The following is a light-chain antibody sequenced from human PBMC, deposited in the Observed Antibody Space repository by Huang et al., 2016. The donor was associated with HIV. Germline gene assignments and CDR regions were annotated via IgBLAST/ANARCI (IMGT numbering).Light chain of an antibody. Sequence: EIVLTQSPATLSLSPGAKATLSCRASHSASTYLASYQQKPGQAPRHLIYDASNRATGIPARFSGSESGRDFTLTISSLEPEDFAVYYCQQRSNWPPITFGQGTRLEI. J-gene: IGKJ5*01. CDR3: QQRSNWPPIT. CDR2: DAS. V-gene: IGKV3-11*02. CDR1: HSASTY.